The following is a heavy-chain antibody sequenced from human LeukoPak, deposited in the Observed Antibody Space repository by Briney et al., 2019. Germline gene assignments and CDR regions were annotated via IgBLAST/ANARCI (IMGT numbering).Heavy chain of an antibody. CDR2: ISSSSSYI. V-gene: IGHV3-21*01. Sequence: GGSLRLSCAASGFTFSSYSMNWVRQAPGKGLEWVSSISSSSSYIYYADPVKGRFTISRDNAKNSLYLQMNSLRAEDTAVYYCAREVTRYCSSTSCLIFDYWGQGTLVTVSS. D-gene: IGHD2-2*01. CDR3: AREVTRYCSSTSCLIFDY. CDR1: GFTFSSYS. J-gene: IGHJ4*02.